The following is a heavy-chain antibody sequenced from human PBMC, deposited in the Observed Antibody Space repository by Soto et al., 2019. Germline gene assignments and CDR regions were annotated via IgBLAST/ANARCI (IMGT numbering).Heavy chain of an antibody. CDR2: VYNSGST. V-gene: IGHV4-59*01. Sequence: SETLSLTCTVPGGSISSNYWTWIRQPPGKGLEWIGYVYNSGSTNYNPSLKSRVTISEDTSKSQFSLKVNSMTAADTAVYYCARYRREAVAGYALDNWGQGVLVTVSS. CDR3: ARYRREAVAGYALDN. CDR1: GGSISSNY. J-gene: IGHJ4*02. D-gene: IGHD6-13*01.